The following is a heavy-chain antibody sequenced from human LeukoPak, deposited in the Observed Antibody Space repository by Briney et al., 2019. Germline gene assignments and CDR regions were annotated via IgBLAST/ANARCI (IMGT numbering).Heavy chain of an antibody. CDR3: AREGGGGISGFDY. Sequence: SSETLSLTCTVSGGSISSYYWSWIRQPPGKGLEWIGYIYYSGSTNYNPSLKSRVTISVDTSKNQFSLKLSSVTAADTAVYYAAREGGGGISGFDYWGQGTLVTVSS. CDR2: IYYSGST. V-gene: IGHV4-59*01. D-gene: IGHD3-16*01. CDR1: GGSISSYY. J-gene: IGHJ4*02.